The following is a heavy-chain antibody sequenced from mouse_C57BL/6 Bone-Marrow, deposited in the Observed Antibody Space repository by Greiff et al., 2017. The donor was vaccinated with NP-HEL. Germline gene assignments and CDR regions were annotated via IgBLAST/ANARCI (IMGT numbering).Heavy chain of an antibody. V-gene: IGHV5-9-1*02. Sequence: EVKVVESGEGLVKPGGSLKLSCAASGFTFSSYAMSWVRQTPEKRLEWVAYISSGGDYIYYADTVKGRFTISRDNARNTLYLQMSSLKSEDTAMYYCTRDRPYSNYVYYAMDYWGQGTSVTVSS. D-gene: IGHD2-5*01. CDR2: ISSGGDYI. J-gene: IGHJ4*01. CDR3: TRDRPYSNYVYYAMDY. CDR1: GFTFSSYA.